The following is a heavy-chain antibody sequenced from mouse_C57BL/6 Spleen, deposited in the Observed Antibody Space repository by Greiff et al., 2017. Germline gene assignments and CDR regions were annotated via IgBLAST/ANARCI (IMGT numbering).Heavy chain of an antibody. V-gene: IGHV5-17*01. Sequence: EVKLEESGGGLVKPGGSLKLSCAASGFTFSDYGMHWVRQAPEKGLEWVAYISSGSSTIYYADTVKGRFTISRDNAKNTLFLQMTSLRSEDTAMYYGARRGNYAMDYGGQGTSVTVSS. J-gene: IGHJ4*01. CDR1: GFTFSDYG. D-gene: IGHD2-14*01. CDR3: ARRGNYAMDY. CDR2: ISSGSSTI.